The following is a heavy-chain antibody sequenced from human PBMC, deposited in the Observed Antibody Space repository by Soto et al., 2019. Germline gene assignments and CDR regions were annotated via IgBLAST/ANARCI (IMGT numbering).Heavy chain of an antibody. CDR3: ARGAVASNYYYGMDV. V-gene: IGHV1-2*04. CDR2: INPNSGGT. D-gene: IGHD6-19*01. CDR1: GYTFTGYY. J-gene: IGHJ6*02. Sequence: QVQLVQSGAEVKKPGASVKVSCKASGYTFTGYYMHWVRQAPGQGHEWMGWINPNSGGTNYAQKFQGWVTMTRDTAISTAYMELSRLRSDDTAVYYCARGAVASNYYYGMDVWGQGTTVTVSS.